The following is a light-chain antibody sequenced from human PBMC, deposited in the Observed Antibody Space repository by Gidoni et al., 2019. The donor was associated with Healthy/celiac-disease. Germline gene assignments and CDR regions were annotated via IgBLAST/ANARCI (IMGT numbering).Light chain of an antibody. CDR3: QQYNSYPLT. CDR2: KAS. V-gene: IGKV1-5*03. Sequence: DIQMTQSPSTLSASVGDRVTLTCLASQSISSWLAWYQQKPGKAPKLLIYKASSLESGVPSMFSGSGSGTEFTLTISSLQPDDFATYYCQQYNSYPLTFGGGTKVEIK. J-gene: IGKJ4*01. CDR1: QSISSW.